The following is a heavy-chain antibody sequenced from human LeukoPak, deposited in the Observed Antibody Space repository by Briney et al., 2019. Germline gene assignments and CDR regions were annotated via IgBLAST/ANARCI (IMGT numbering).Heavy chain of an antibody. Sequence: GESLKISCEAFGYSFTGHWIGWVRQMPGRGLEFMGTIYPGDSDTRYSPSFEGRVTISVDKSMNTAYLQWSGLKASDTAMYYCARYGKSGTYSHGFDIWGQGTMVTVSS. CDR1: GYSFTGHW. CDR3: ARYGKSGTYSHGFDI. J-gene: IGHJ3*02. D-gene: IGHD3-10*01. CDR2: IYPGDSDT. V-gene: IGHV5-51*01.